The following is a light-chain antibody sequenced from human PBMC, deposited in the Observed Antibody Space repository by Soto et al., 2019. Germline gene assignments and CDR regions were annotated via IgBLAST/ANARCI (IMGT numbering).Light chain of an antibody. Sequence: QSALTQPASVSGSPGQSITISCTGTSSDVGSYNFVSWYQQHPGKAPKLMIYEGSKRPSGVSNRFSSSKSGNTASLTISGLQGDDEADYYCCSYAGSSTLVFGGGTKLTVL. CDR2: EGS. CDR1: SSDVGSYNF. J-gene: IGLJ2*01. V-gene: IGLV2-23*01. CDR3: CSYAGSSTLV.